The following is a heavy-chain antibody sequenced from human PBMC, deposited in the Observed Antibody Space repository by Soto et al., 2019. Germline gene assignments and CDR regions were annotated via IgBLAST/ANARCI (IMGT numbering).Heavy chain of an antibody. D-gene: IGHD3-22*01. CDR3: ARGRGTMIVVVTDGMDG. J-gene: IGHJ6*02. CDR2: IIPIFGTA. V-gene: IGHV1-69*13. Sequence: SVKVSCKSSGGTFSSYAISWVRQAPGQGLEWMGGIIPIFGTANYAQKFQGRVTITADESTSTAYMELSSLRSEDTAVYYCARGRGTMIVVVTDGMDGWGQGATVTLS. CDR1: GGTFSSYA.